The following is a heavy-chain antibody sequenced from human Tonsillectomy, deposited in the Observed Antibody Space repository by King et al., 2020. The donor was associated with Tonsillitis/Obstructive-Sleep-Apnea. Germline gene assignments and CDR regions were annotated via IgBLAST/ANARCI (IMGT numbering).Heavy chain of an antibody. CDR2: INPNSGGT. CDR3: ARFIAVAAPFTFDI. D-gene: IGHD6-19*01. J-gene: IGHJ3*02. V-gene: IGHV1-2*02. Sequence: VQLVESGAEVKKPGASVKVSCKASGYTFTGYYMHWVRQAPGQGLEWMGWINPNSGGTNYAQKFQGRVTMTRDTSISTAYMELSRLRSDDTAVYYWARFIAVAAPFTFDIWGQGTMVTVSS. CDR1: GYTFTGYY.